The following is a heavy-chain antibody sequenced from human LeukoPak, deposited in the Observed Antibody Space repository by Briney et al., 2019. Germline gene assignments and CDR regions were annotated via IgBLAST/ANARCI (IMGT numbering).Heavy chain of an antibody. J-gene: IGHJ4*02. D-gene: IGHD2-15*01. CDR3: ARRLVDSGASQVSDD. V-gene: IGHV4-34*01. Sequence: SETLSLTCAVYSGSFRGYYWSWFRHPPGKGLEWLGEINDSGSVNCNPSLKNRVTLSVDTSKNQFSLRLSSVAAADTAVYYCARRLVDSGASQVSDDWGQGTLVTVSS. CDR1: SGSFRGYY. CDR2: INDSGSV.